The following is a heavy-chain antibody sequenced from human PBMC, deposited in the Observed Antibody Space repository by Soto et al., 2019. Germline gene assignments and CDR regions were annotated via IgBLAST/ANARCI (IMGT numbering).Heavy chain of an antibody. CDR1: GASVKNYF. CDR2: VSYSGGT. Sequence: PSETLSLTCTVTGASVKNYFWSWIRQPPGKRLEWLGYVSYSGGTNSNPSLKGRVTISVDTSKNQFSLNLTSATAADTAIYYCVRTTGHMTGFYYWGQGTLVTVSS. J-gene: IGHJ4*02. V-gene: IGHV4-59*08. D-gene: IGHD3-9*01. CDR3: VRTTGHMTGFYY.